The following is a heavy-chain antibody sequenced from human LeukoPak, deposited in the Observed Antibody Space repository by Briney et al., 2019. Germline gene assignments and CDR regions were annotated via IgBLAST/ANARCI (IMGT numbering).Heavy chain of an antibody. CDR2: ITGSGGGT. D-gene: IGHD6-19*01. CDR1: GFTFSTYA. CDR3: AKDREISSGWYGY. J-gene: IGHJ4*02. V-gene: IGHV3-23*01. Sequence: GGSLRLSCAASGFTFSTYAMSWVRQAPGKGLEWVSAITGSGGGTYYADSVKGRFTISRDNSKNTLYLQMNSLRAEDTALYYCAKDREISSGWYGYWGQGTLVTVSS.